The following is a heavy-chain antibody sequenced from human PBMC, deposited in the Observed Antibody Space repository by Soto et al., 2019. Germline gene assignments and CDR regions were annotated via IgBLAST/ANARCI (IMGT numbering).Heavy chain of an antibody. CDR2: ISHDGTSD. Sequence: VHLVESGGGVVQPGRSLRLSCAASGFTFSNYGIHWVRQAPGKGLEWVAVISHDGTSDYYADSVKGRFTISRDKSKNTVSLQINSLRSEDTGVYYCAKDLTTHYYYTDVWCKGTTVTVSS. J-gene: IGHJ6*03. CDR1: GFTFSNYG. D-gene: IGHD4-17*01. CDR3: AKDLTTHYYYTDV. V-gene: IGHV3-30*18.